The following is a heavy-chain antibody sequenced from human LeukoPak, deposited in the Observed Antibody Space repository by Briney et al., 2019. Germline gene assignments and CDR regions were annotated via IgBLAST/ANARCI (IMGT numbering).Heavy chain of an antibody. V-gene: IGHV3-74*01. CDR1: GFTFSAYS. J-gene: IGHJ4*02. Sequence: GGSLRLSCAASGFTFSAYSMHWVRQAPGKGLVWASRINGDGSGTHYAASVKGRFTISRDNAKNTLYLQMNSLRAEDTAVYYCTRSNYGDYGWGQGTLVTVSS. CDR3: TRSNYGDYG. D-gene: IGHD4-17*01. CDR2: INGDGSGT.